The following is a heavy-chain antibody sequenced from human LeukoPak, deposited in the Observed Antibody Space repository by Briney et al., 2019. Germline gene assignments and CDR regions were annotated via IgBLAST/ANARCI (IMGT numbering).Heavy chain of an antibody. J-gene: IGHJ4*02. V-gene: IGHV4-34*01. CDR2: IYYSGST. CDR3: ARLSLLYDYGGNSVPYFDY. Sequence: SETLSLTCAVYGGSFSGYYWSWIRQPPGKGLEWIGSIYYSGSTYYNPSLKSRVTISVDTSKNQFSLKLSSVTAADTAVYYCARLSLLYDYGGNSVPYFDYWGQGTLVTVSS. D-gene: IGHD4-23*01. CDR1: GGSFSGYY.